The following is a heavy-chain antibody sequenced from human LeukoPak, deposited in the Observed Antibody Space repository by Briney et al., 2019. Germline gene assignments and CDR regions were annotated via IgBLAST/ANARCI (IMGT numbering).Heavy chain of an antibody. CDR1: GLTFSSYG. Sequence: HPGGSLRLSCAASGLTFSSYGMHWVRQAPGKGLEWVAVISYDGSNKYYADSVKGRFTISRDNSKNTLYLQMNSLRAEDTAVYYCAKERPTGYSSSWAFDYWGQGTLVTVSS. J-gene: IGHJ4*02. V-gene: IGHV3-30*18. CDR3: AKERPTGYSSSWAFDY. D-gene: IGHD6-13*01. CDR2: ISYDGSNK.